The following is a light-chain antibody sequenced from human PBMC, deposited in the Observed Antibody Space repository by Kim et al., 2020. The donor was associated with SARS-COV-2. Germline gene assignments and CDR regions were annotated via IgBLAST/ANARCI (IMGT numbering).Light chain of an antibody. Sequence: SVSAGQTAIITCSGDGLGNKYASWYQQKPGQSPVLVVYQDTKRPSGIPERFSGSNSGNTATLTISGTQAMDEADYYCQAWDRNTVVFGGGTQLTVL. CDR3: QAWDRNTVV. V-gene: IGLV3-1*01. J-gene: IGLJ2*01. CDR2: QDT. CDR1: GLGNKY.